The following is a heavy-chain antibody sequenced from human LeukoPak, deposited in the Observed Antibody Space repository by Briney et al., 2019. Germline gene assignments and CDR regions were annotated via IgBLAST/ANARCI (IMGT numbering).Heavy chain of an antibody. CDR1: GYTFTSYG. D-gene: IGHD4-17*01. V-gene: IGHV1-46*01. CDR2: INPSGGST. CDR3: ARDFEFHHDYGENYYYYYMDV. Sequence: WASVKVSCKASGYTFTSYGISWVRQAPGQGLEWMGIINPSGGSTSYAQKFQGRVTMTRDMSTSTVYMELSSLRSEDTAVYYCARDFEFHHDYGENYYYYYMDVWGKGTTVTVSS. J-gene: IGHJ6*03.